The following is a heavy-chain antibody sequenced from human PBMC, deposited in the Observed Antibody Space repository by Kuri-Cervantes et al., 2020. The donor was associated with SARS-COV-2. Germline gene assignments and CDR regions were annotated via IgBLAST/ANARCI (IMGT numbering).Heavy chain of an antibody. Sequence: LSLTCAASGFTFSSYEMNWVRQAPGKGLEWVSYISSSGSTIYYADSVKGRFSISRDNSKNTLYLQMNSLSAEDTAVYYCAKLQAAYGDYVYWGRGTLVTVSS. CDR2: ISSSGSTI. CDR3: AKLQAAYGDYVY. D-gene: IGHD4-17*01. V-gene: IGHV3-48*03. CDR1: GFTFSSYE. J-gene: IGHJ4*02.